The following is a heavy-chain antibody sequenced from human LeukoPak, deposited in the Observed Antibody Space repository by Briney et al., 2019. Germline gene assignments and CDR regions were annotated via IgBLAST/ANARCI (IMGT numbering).Heavy chain of an antibody. CDR3: AKRGYYDSSGYLEFDY. Sequence: GGSLRLSCAASGFTFSSYAMSWVRQAPGKGLEWGSAISGSGGSTYYADSVKGRFTISRDNSKNTLYLQMNSLRAEDTAVYYCAKRGYYDSSGYLEFDYWGQGTLVTVSS. CDR1: GFTFSSYA. V-gene: IGHV3-23*01. CDR2: ISGSGGST. J-gene: IGHJ4*02. D-gene: IGHD3-22*01.